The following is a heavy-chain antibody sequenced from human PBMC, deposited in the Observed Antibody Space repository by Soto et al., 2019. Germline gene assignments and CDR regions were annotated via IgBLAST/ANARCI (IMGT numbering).Heavy chain of an antibody. V-gene: IGHV3-48*03. Sequence: LRLSCAASEFTFSSFEMNWVRQAPGKGLEWVSYISTSGSTKYYAVSVKGRFTVSRDNAKNSLYLQMNSLRADDTAVYYCARDRAEVAARGGFSYYGMDIWGQGTTVTVSS. D-gene: IGHD6-19*01. CDR1: EFTFSSFE. CDR3: ARDRAEVAARGGFSYYGMDI. J-gene: IGHJ6*02. CDR2: ISTSGSTK.